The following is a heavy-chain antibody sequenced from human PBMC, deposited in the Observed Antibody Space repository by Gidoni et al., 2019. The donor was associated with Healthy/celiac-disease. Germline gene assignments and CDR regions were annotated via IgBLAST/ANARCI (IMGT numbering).Heavy chain of an antibody. V-gene: IGHV3-64D*08. CDR1: GFTFSSYA. J-gene: IGHJ5*02. CDR2: ISSNGGST. Sequence: EVQLVESGGGLVQPGGSLRLSCSASGFTFSSYAMHWVRQAPGKGLEYVSAISSNGGSTYYADSVKGRFTISRDNSKNTLYLQMSSLRAEDTAVYYCVKGYPYYDFWSGYYSWGQGTLVTVSS. CDR3: VKGYPYYDFWSGYYS. D-gene: IGHD3-3*01.